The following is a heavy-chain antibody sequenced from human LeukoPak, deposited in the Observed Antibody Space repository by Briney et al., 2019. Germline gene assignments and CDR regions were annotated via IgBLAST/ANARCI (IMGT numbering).Heavy chain of an antibody. CDR2: INPSGGRT. Sequence: ASVKVSCKASGYTFTTYYMHWVRQAPGQGLEWMGIINPSGGRTDYAQKFQGRVTMTRDTSTSTVYMELSSLRSEDTAVYYCARDAGIAVVPVALTGEYLDYWGQGTLVTVSS. J-gene: IGHJ4*02. V-gene: IGHV1-46*01. CDR1: GYTFTTYY. D-gene: IGHD2-2*01. CDR3: ARDAGIAVVPVALTGEYLDY.